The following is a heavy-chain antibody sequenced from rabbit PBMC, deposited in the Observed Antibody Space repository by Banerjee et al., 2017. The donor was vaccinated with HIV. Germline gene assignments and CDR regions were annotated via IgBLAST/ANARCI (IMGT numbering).Heavy chain of an antibody. Sequence: QEQLEESGGDLVKPGASLTLTCTASGFSFSNSDYMCWVRQAPGKGLEWISCIAGSSSGFTYSATWAKGRFTCSKTSSTTVTLQMTSLTVADTATYFRARDLDGVIGWNFGWWGQGTLVTVS. D-gene: IGHD4-1*01. CDR1: GFSFSNSDY. CDR2: IAGSSSGFT. J-gene: IGHJ6*01. V-gene: IGHV1S45*01. CDR3: ARDLDGVIGWNFGW.